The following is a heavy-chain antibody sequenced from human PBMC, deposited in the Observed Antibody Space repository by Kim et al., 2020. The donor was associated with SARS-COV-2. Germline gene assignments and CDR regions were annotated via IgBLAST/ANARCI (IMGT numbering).Heavy chain of an antibody. Sequence: SDTRYSPSFQGQVTISADKSISTAYLQWNSLKASDTAVYYCARGRTLDYWGQGTLVTVSS. V-gene: IGHV5-51*01. J-gene: IGHJ4*02. CDR2: SDT. CDR3: ARGRTLDY. D-gene: IGHD1-26*01.